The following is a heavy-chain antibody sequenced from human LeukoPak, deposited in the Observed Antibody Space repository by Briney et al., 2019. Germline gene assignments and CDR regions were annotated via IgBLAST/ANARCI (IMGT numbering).Heavy chain of an antibody. CDR2: IYHSGST. CDR3: ARARVVGAIDY. Sequence: SETLSLTCTVSGGSISSGGYYWSWIRQPPGKGLEWIGYIYHSGSTYYNPSLKSRVTISVDRSKNQFSLKLSSVTAADTAVYYCARARVVGAIDYWGQGTLVTVSS. D-gene: IGHD1-26*01. J-gene: IGHJ4*02. V-gene: IGHV4-30-2*01. CDR1: GGSISSGGYY.